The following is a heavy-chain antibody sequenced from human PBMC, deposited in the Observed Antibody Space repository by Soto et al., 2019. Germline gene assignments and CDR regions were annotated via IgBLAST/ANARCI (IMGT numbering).Heavy chain of an antibody. CDR3: ARDRVGYSDY. D-gene: IGHD3-22*01. V-gene: IGHV3-33*01. Sequence: QVQLVESGGGVVQSGRSLRLSCAASAFTFSSYGMYWVRQAPGKGLEWVAVIWYDGSNKYYADSVKGRFTISRDNAKNTLYLQMNSLRAEDTAVYYCARDRVGYSDYWGQGTLVNVSS. CDR1: AFTFSSYG. J-gene: IGHJ4*02. CDR2: IWYDGSNK.